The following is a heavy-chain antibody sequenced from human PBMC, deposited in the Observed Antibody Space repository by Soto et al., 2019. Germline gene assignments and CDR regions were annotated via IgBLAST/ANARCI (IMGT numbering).Heavy chain of an antibody. J-gene: IGHJ4*02. V-gene: IGHV1-69*13. CDR2: IIPIFGTA. Sequence: ASVKVSCKASGGTFSSYAISWVRQAPGQGLEWMGGIIPIFGTANYAQKFQGRVTITADESTSTAYMELSSLRSEDTAVYYCASLPGGSYRGGFYFDYWGQGTLVTVSS. D-gene: IGHD1-26*01. CDR3: ASLPGGSYRGGFYFDY. CDR1: GGTFSSYA.